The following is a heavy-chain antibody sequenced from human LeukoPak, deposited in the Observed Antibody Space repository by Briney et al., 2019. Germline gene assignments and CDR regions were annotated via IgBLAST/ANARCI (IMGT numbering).Heavy chain of an antibody. CDR2: IIPKYSAS. D-gene: IGHD3-3*02. Sequence: VASVKVSCKASGGSFSDYPINWVRQAPGQGLEWLGGIIPKYSASNYAQAFQGRVTITADESTNTVYMEMSGLRPDDTAVYYCVRPYRTFGVPAAFDAWGQGTLVAVSS. CDR3: VRPYRTFGVPAAFDA. J-gene: IGHJ3*01. V-gene: IGHV1-69*13. CDR1: GGSFSDYP.